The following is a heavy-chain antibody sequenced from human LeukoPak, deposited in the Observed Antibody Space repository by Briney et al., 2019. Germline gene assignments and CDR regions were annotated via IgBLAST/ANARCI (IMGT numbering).Heavy chain of an antibody. V-gene: IGHV3-30*02. CDR1: GFTLSNYV. CDR3: AKDNSGWGTDAFDI. D-gene: IGHD6-19*01. CDR2: IRYDGTYK. Sequence: GGSLRLSCAASGFTLSNYVIHWVRQAPGKGLEWVAFIRYDGTYKYYPDSVKGRFTISRDNSKKTLYLQMNSLRAEDTAVYYCAKDNSGWGTDAFDIWGQGTMVTVSS. J-gene: IGHJ3*02.